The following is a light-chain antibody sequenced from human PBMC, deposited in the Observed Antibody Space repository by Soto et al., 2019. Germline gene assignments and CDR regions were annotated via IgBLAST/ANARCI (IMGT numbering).Light chain of an antibody. Sequence: MVLTQSPGYLSLSPGERATLSCRASQSVNSRYLAWYQQKPGQAPRLVIYGAFTRATGIPDRFIGSGSGTDFSLTISRLEPEDFAVYYCQQSPGTFGQGTKVEIK. J-gene: IGKJ1*01. CDR1: QSVNSRY. V-gene: IGKV3-20*01. CDR3: QQSPGT. CDR2: GAF.